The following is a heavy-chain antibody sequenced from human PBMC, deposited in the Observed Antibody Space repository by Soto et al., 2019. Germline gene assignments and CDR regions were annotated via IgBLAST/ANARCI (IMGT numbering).Heavy chain of an antibody. CDR2: INAGNGNT. Sequence: QVQLVQSGAEEKKPGASVKVSCKASGYTFTRYIIHWVRQAPGQRLEWMGWINAGNGNTKYSQKFQGRVTITRDTSASTAYMELSSLRSEDTAVFYCARSYSYYYFDYWGQGTLVTVSS. V-gene: IGHV1-3*05. J-gene: IGHJ4*02. CDR1: GYTFTRYI. CDR3: ARSYSYYYFDY. D-gene: IGHD3-16*01.